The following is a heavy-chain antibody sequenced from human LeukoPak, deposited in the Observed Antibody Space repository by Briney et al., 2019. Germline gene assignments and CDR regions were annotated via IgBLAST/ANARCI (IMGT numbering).Heavy chain of an antibody. CDR2: IIPIFGTA. Sequence: GASVKVSCKASGYTFTSYGISWVRQAPGQGLEWMGGIIPIFGTANYAQKFQGRVTITTDESTSTAYMELSSLRSEDTAVYYCARETSAYGGNDHFDYWGQGTLVTVSS. CDR1: GYTFTSYG. CDR3: ARETSAYGGNDHFDY. V-gene: IGHV1-69*05. J-gene: IGHJ4*02. D-gene: IGHD4-23*01.